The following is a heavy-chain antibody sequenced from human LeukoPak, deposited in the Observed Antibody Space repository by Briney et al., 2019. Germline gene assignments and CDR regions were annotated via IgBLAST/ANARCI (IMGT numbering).Heavy chain of an antibody. CDR3: AGASYDSSGVH. Sequence: SSETLSLTCTVSGGSISSYYWSWIRQPPGKGLEWIGYIYYSRSTNYNPSLKSRVTISVDTSKNQFSLKLSSVTAADTAVYYCAGASYDSSGVHWGQGTLVTVSS. V-gene: IGHV4-59*01. CDR2: IYYSRST. J-gene: IGHJ4*02. D-gene: IGHD3-22*01. CDR1: GGSISSYY.